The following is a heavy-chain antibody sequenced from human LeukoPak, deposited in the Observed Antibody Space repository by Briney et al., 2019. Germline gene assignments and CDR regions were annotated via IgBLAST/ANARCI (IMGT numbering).Heavy chain of an antibody. V-gene: IGHV4-59*02. D-gene: IGHD7-27*01. J-gene: IGHJ4*02. CDR1: GGSVSNYY. Sequence: SSETLSLTCTVSGGSVSNYYWSWIRQSPGKGLEWIGYIYYTETSYNPSLKSRVTISADTSKNQFSLKLYSVTAADTAVYYCATRKLGNDYWGQGTLVTVSS. CDR3: ATRKLGNDY. CDR2: IYYTET.